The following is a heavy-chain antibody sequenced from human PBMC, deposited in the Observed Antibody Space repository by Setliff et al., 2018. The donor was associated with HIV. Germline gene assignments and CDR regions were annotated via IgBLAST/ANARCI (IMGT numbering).Heavy chain of an antibody. CDR3: AREDTTGYYSLSAFDI. V-gene: IGHV4-34*01. CDR2: INHSGRT. J-gene: IGHJ3*02. CDR1: GGSFTNYF. Sequence: SETLSLTCAVYGGSFTNYFWSWIRQSPGKGLEWIGEINHSGRTKYNPSLKIRVTMSVDTSKNQFSLKLKSVTAADTAVYYCAREDTTGYYSLSAFDIWGQGTLVTVS. D-gene: IGHD3-22*01.